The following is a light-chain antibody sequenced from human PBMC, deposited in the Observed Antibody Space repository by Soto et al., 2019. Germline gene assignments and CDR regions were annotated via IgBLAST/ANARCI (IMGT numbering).Light chain of an antibody. CDR2: EVS. J-gene: IGLJ1*01. V-gene: IGLV2-14*01. CDR1: SSDVGGYNY. CDR3: ASYVTGATYV. Sequence: QSVLAQPASVSGSLGQSITISCSGTSSDVGGYNYVSWYQLHPGKAPKLMIHEVSERPSGVSHRFSGSKSGNTASLTISGLQAEDEADYYCASYVTGATYVYRSWTKVTLL.